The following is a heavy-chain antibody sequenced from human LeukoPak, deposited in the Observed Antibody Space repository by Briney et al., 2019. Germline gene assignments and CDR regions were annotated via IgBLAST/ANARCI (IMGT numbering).Heavy chain of an antibody. J-gene: IGHJ6*03. Sequence: GGSLRLSCAASGFTFSSYWMSWVRQAPGKGLEWVANIKQDGSEKYYVDSVRGRFTISRDNAKDSLYQQMNSLRAEDTAVYYCARQPTWIQLHYMDVWGKGTTVTVSS. V-gene: IGHV3-7*01. CDR1: GFTFSSYW. CDR2: IKQDGSEK. D-gene: IGHD5-18*01. CDR3: ARQPTWIQLHYMDV.